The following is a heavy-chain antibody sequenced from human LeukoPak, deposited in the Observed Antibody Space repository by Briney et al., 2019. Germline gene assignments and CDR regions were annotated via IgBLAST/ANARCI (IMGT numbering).Heavy chain of an antibody. J-gene: IGHJ4*02. D-gene: IGHD4-17*01. CDR2: ISSSSSYI. CDR3: ARDGGDYFDY. V-gene: IGHV3-21*01. CDR1: GFTFSSYS. Sequence: PGGSLRLSCAAPGFTFSSYSMNWVRQAPGKGLEWVSSISSSSSYIYYADSVKGRFTISRDNAKNSLYLQMNSLRAEDTAVYYCARDGGDYFDYWGQGTLVTVSS.